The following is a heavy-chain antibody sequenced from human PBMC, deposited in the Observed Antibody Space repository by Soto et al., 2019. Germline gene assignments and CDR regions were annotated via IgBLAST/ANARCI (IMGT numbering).Heavy chain of an antibody. D-gene: IGHD3-3*01. V-gene: IGHV1-46*03. Sequence: ASGKVSCKASGYNFTSYDMHWVRQAPGRGLEWMGIIDPSGGSTSYAQKFQGRVSTTRDTSTSTVYMDLSSLRSEDTAVYYCARDLTGGPTYYDFWSGYSPVDYWGLGTLVTVSS. CDR1: GYNFTSYD. CDR2: IDPSGGST. CDR3: ARDLTGGPTYYDFWSGYSPVDY. J-gene: IGHJ4*02.